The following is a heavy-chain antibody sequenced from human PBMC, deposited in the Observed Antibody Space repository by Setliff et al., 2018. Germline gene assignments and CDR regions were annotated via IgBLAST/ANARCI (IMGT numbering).Heavy chain of an antibody. CDR2: IYHSGST. D-gene: IGHD6-13*01. CDR3: ARAAGYSSSWYHYYYGMDV. CDR1: GGPISSSNW. J-gene: IGHJ6*02. Sequence: PSETLSLTCAVSGGPISSSNWWSWVRQPPGKGLEWIGEIYHSGSTYYNPSLKSRVTISADTSKNQFSLKLSSVTAADTAVYYCARAAGYSSSWYHYYYGMDVWGQGTTVTVSS. V-gene: IGHV4-4*02.